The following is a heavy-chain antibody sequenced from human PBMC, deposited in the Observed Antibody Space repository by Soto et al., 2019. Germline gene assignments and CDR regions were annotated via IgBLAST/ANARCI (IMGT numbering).Heavy chain of an antibody. CDR1: GFTFSSYW. D-gene: IGHD2-21*02. Sequence: PVGSLRLSCAASGFTFSSYWMSWVRQAPGKGLEWVANIKQDGSEKYYVDSVKGRSTISRDNAKNSLYLQMNSLRAEDTAVYYCARDSVVTAIYGMDVWGQGTTVTVSS. V-gene: IGHV3-7*01. CDR3: ARDSVVTAIYGMDV. CDR2: IKQDGSEK. J-gene: IGHJ6*02.